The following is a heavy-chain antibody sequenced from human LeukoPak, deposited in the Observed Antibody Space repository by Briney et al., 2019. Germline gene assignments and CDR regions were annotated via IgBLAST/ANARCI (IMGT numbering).Heavy chain of an antibody. Sequence: ASVTVSCTASGGTFSSYAISWVRQAPGQGLEWMGGIIPIFGTANYAQKFQGRVTITADESTSTAYMELSSLRSEDTAVYYCARRPRYSSSWYDYWGQGTLVTVSS. D-gene: IGHD6-13*01. J-gene: IGHJ4*02. CDR2: IIPIFGTA. CDR3: ARRPRYSSSWYDY. V-gene: IGHV1-69*13. CDR1: GGTFSSYA.